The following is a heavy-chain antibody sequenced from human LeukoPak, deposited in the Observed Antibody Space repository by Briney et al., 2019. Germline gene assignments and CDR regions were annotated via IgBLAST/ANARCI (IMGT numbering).Heavy chain of an antibody. CDR1: GFAFSSYG. V-gene: IGHV3-30*02. CDR3: ARGPLGSSWPYYYYYMDV. J-gene: IGHJ6*03. D-gene: IGHD6-13*01. Sequence: GGSLRLSCAASGFAFSSYGMHWVRQAPGKGLEWVAFIRYDGSNKYYADSVKGRFTISRDNSKNTLYLQMNSLRAEDTAVYYCARGPLGSSWPYYYYYMDVWGKGTTVTVSS. CDR2: IRYDGSNK.